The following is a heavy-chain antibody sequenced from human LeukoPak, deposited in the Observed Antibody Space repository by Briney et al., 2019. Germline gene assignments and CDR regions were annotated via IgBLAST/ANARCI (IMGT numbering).Heavy chain of an antibody. D-gene: IGHD3-3*01. J-gene: IGHJ4*02. CDR3: ATCPTDKYDDDHADY. Sequence: GGSLRLSCAASGFMFNNYWMSWVRQAPGKRLEWVANKKEDGSEKYYVDSVKGRFTISRDNAKNFLYLQMNSLRAEDTAVYYCATCPTDKYDDDHADYWGQGSLVTVSS. CDR2: KKEDGSEK. CDR1: GFMFNNYW. V-gene: IGHV3-7*01.